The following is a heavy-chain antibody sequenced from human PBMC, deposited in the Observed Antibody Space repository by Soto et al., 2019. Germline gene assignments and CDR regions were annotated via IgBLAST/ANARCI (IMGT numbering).Heavy chain of an antibody. CDR3: ARGNYGANGIDY. V-gene: IGHV3-33*01. CDR2: IWYDGNNK. Sequence: GGSLRLSCEGSGFTFSNYGIHWVRQAPGMGLDWVAVIWYDGNNKYYSESVKGRFTISRDNSKNTVFLEMSSLRAEDTAVYYCARGNYGANGIDYWGPGAMVTVYS. J-gene: IGHJ4*02. CDR1: GFTFSNYG. D-gene: IGHD1-7*01.